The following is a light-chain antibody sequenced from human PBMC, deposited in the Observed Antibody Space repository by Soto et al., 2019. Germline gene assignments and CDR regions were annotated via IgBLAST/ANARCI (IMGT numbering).Light chain of an antibody. J-gene: IGLJ1*01. V-gene: IGLV2-8*01. Sequence: QSVLTQPPSASGSPGQSVTISCTGTSSDVGGYNYVSWYQQHPGKAPKLMIYEVSKRPSGVPDRFSGSKSGNTASLTVSGVQDEDEADYYCSSYAGSNNYVFGPGTKLTVL. CDR3: SSYAGSNNYV. CDR1: SSDVGGYNY. CDR2: EVS.